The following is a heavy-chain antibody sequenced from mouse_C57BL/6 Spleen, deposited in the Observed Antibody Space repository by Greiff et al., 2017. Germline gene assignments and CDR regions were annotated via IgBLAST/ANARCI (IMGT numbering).Heavy chain of an antibody. J-gene: IGHJ4*01. Sequence: EVQLQQSGPELVKPGASVKISCKASGYTFTDYYMNWVKQSHGKSLEWIGDINPNNGGTSYNQKFKGKATLTVDKSSSTAYMELRSLTSEDSAVYYCARGLGEDAIGYWGQGTSVTVSS. D-gene: IGHD4-1*01. CDR3: ARGLGEDAIGY. CDR2: INPNNGGT. CDR1: GYTFTDYY. V-gene: IGHV1-26*01.